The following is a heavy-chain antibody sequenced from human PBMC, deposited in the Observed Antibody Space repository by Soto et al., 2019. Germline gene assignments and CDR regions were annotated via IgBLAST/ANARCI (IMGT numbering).Heavy chain of an antibody. CDR3: AGGGGDCSSASCDSMKWFDP. CDR2: INAGNGNT. Sequence: ASVKVSCKASGYTFTSYAMHWVRQAPGQRLEWMGWINAGNGNTKYSQKFQGRVTITRDTFASPAYMELSSLRSEDTAVYYCAGGGGDCSSASCDSMKWFDPWGQGTLVTVSS. V-gene: IGHV1-3*01. J-gene: IGHJ5*02. CDR1: GYTFTSYA. D-gene: IGHD2-2*01.